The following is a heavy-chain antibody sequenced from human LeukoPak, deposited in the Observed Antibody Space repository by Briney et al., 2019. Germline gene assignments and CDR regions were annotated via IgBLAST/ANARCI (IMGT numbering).Heavy chain of an antibody. J-gene: IGHJ4*02. CDR1: GYTFTSYD. CDR3: ARTWSYYTGNGY. V-gene: IGHV1-8*01. D-gene: IGHD1-26*01. Sequence: ASVKVSCKASGYTFTSYDINWVRQATGQGLEWMGWMNPNSGNTGYAQKFQGRVTMTRNTSISTAYMELSSLRSDDTAVYYCARTWSYYTGNGYWGQGTLVTVSS. CDR2: MNPNSGNT.